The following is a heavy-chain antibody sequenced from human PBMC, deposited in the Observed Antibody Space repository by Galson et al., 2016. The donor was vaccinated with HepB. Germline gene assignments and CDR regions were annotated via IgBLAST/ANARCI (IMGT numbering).Heavy chain of an antibody. CDR1: GITVSSSH. V-gene: IGHV3-53*01. CDR2: IYSDGYT. Sequence: SLRLSCAASGITVSSSHMSWVRQAPGRGLEWVSLIYSDGYTYYADSVKGRFTISRDNSRNSLYLQMNSLRADDTAVYYCAKLGGTFDRGVDWDYWGQGSLVTVSS. J-gene: IGHJ4*02. CDR3: AKLGGTFDRGVDWDY. D-gene: IGHD3-9*01.